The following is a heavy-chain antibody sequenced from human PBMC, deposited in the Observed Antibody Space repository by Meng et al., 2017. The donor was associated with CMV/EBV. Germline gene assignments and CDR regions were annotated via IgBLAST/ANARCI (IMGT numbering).Heavy chain of an antibody. D-gene: IGHD2-15*01. CDR2: INSDGSST. J-gene: IGHJ4*02. Sequence: GGSLRLSCAASGFTFSSYGMHWVRQAPGKGLVWVSRINSDGSSTSYADSVKGRFTISRDNAKNTLYLQMNSLRAEDTAVYYCARAGKDWVGRTVYYDYWGQGTLVTVSS. CDR1: GFTFSSYG. V-gene: IGHV3-74*01. CDR3: ARAGKDWVGRTVYYDY.